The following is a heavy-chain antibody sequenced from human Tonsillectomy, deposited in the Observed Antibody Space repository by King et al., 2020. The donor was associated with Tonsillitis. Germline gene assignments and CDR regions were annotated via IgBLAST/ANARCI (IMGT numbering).Heavy chain of an antibody. Sequence: QVQLQQWGAGLLKPSETLSLTCAVYGGSFSGYYWSWIRQPPGKGLEWIGEINHSGSTNYNPSLKSRVTISVDTSKNQFSLKLSSVTAADTAVYYCARGHGDYTAMVRIGRYYFDYWGQGTLVTVSS. CDR3: ARGHGDYTAMVRIGRYYFDY. CDR1: GGSFSGYY. V-gene: IGHV4-34*01. J-gene: IGHJ4*02. CDR2: INHSGST. D-gene: IGHD5-18*01.